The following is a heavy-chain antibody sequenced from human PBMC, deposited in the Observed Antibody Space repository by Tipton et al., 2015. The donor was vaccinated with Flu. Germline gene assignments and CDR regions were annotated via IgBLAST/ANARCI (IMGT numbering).Heavy chain of an antibody. J-gene: IGHJ4*02. CDR2: ISSSSSYI. Sequence: SGFTFSSYSMNWVRQAPGKGLEWVSSISSSSSYIYYADSVKGRFTISRDNAKNSLYLQMNSLRAEDTAVYYCRMVRGVSFDYWGQGTLVTVSS. CDR3: RMVRGVSFDY. D-gene: IGHD3-10*01. V-gene: IGHV3-21*01. CDR1: GFTFSSYS.